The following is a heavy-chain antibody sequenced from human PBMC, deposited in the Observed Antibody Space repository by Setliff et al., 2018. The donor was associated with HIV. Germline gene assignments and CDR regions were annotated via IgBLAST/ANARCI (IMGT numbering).Heavy chain of an antibody. CDR1: GFTFSSYG. CDR3: TRDRGRGMAPSGILDYYYMDV. CDR2: IRYDGSEK. D-gene: IGHD6-13*01. J-gene: IGHJ6*03. Sequence: PGGSLRLSCPASGFTFSSYGMHWVRQAPGKGLEWVAFIRYDGSEKYYIESVKGRFTISRDNSKKMLYLQMNSLRAEDTAVYYCTRDRGRGMAPSGILDYYYMDVWGKGTTVTVSS. V-gene: IGHV3-30*02.